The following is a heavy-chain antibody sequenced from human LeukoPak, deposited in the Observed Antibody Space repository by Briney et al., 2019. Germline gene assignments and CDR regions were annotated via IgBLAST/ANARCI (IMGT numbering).Heavy chain of an antibody. V-gene: IGHV4-34*01. D-gene: IGHD6-13*01. Sequence: SETLSLTCAVYGGSFSGYYWSWIRQPPGKGLEWIGEINHSGSTNCNPSLKSRVTMSVDTSKNQFSLNLKSVTPEDTAVYYCARNLIPEQLVLNFWGQGTLVTVSS. CDR3: ARNLIPEQLVLNF. J-gene: IGHJ4*02. CDR2: INHSGST. CDR1: GGSFSGYY.